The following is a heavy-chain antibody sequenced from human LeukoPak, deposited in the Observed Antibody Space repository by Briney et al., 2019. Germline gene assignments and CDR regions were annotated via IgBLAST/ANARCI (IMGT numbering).Heavy chain of an antibody. J-gene: IGHJ4*02. V-gene: IGHV4-34*01. CDR3: ARGWLRSSVDF. CDR2: INHSGST. CDR1: GGSLSGYS. D-gene: IGHD5-12*01. Sequence: PSETLSLTCAVYGGSLSGYSWSWIRQTPRKGLEWIGEINHSGSTNYNPSLKSRVTISVDTSKNQFSLKLSSMTAADTAVYYCARGWLRSSVDFWGQGTLVTVSS.